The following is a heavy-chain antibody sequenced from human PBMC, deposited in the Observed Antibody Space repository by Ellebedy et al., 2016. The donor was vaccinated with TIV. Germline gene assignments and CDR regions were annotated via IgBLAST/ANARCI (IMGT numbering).Heavy chain of an antibody. Sequence: ASVKVSCXASGYTFTGNYMHWVRQAPGQGLEWMGWINPNSGGTKSAQKFQGRVTMTRDTSISTAYMEVRRLRSDDTAVYYCARGEDFSSSWTDYWGQGTLVTVSS. J-gene: IGHJ4*02. CDR2: INPNSGGT. CDR1: GYTFTGNY. D-gene: IGHD6-13*01. CDR3: ARGEDFSSSWTDY. V-gene: IGHV1-2*02.